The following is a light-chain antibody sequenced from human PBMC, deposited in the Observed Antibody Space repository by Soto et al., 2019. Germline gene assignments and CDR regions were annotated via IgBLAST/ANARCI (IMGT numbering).Light chain of an antibody. CDR1: QSVSSSY. CDR2: GAS. CDR3: QQYGSSLFT. J-gene: IGKJ3*01. Sequence: EIVLTQSPGTLSSSPGERATLSCRASQSVSSSYLAWYQQKPGQAPRLLIYGASIRATGIPARFSGSGSGTDYTLTISSLEPEDFAMYYCQQYGSSLFTFGPGTKVDIK. V-gene: IGKV3-20*01.